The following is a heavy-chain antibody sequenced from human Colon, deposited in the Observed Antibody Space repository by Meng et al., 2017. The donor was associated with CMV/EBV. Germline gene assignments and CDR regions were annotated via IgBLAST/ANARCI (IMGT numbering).Heavy chain of an antibody. CDR2: VYYSGSA. CDR1: GSSLRGHY. Sequence: SEPLSLTCTVSGSSLRGHYWSWFRQPPGKGLEWLGYVYYSGSATYSPSLRSRITISVDTSRNQLSLNLSTVTAADTALYFCARGVGHATNNSLDHWGQGTLVTVSS. CDR3: ARGVGHATNNSLDH. V-gene: IGHV4-59*11. J-gene: IGHJ4*02. D-gene: IGHD1-1*01.